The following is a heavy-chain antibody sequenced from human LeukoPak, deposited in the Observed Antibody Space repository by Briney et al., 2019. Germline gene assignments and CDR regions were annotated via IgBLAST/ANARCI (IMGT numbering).Heavy chain of an antibody. J-gene: IGHJ5*02. Sequence: PSETLSLTCAVYGGSFSGYYWSWIRQPPGKGLEWIGEINHSGSTNYNPSLKSRVTISVDTSKNQFSLKLSSVTAADTAVYYCARGARRWLQSYGFDPWGQGTLVTVSS. D-gene: IGHD5-24*01. CDR2: INHSGST. V-gene: IGHV4-34*01. CDR3: ARGARRWLQSYGFDP. CDR1: GGSFSGYY.